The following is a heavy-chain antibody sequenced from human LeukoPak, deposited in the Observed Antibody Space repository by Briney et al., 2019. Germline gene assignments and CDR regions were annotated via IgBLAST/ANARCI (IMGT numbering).Heavy chain of an antibody. Sequence: GGSLRLSCAASGFTFSNAWMSWVRQAPGKGREWVGRIKRKTDGGTTDYAAPVKGRFTISRDDSKNTLYLQMNSLKTEDTAVYYCTTGYYYDSSGYYLSAFDIWGQGTMVTVSS. J-gene: IGHJ3*02. CDR1: GFTFSNAW. D-gene: IGHD3-22*01. CDR3: TTGYYYDSSGYYLSAFDI. CDR2: IKRKTDGGTT. V-gene: IGHV3-15*01.